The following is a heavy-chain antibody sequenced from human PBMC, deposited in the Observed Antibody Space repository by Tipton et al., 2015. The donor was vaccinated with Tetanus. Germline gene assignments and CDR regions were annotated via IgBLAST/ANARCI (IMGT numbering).Heavy chain of an antibody. CDR2: VNKDGSEK. CDR1: GFPLSAYV. D-gene: IGHD1-26*01. Sequence: SLRLSCAASGFPLSAYVMAWVRQAPGKGLEGVAHVNKDGSEKYHVASVTGRFTISRDNAKNSVFLQMNSLRVEDTAVYFCARDDGGDYLTSVYVWGQGTLVTVSS. CDR3: ARDDGGDYLTSVYV. J-gene: IGHJ4*02. V-gene: IGHV3-7*01.